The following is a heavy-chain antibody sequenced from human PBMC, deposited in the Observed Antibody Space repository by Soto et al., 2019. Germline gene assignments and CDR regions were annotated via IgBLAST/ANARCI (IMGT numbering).Heavy chain of an antibody. CDR3: ARADSGYDPVDY. CDR1: GFTCRSYG. J-gene: IGHJ4*02. Sequence: WGSLRLSWTASGFTCRSYGMHWVRQAPGKGLEWVAVIWYDGSNKYYADSVKGRFTISRDNSKNTLYLQMNSLRAEDTAVYYCARADSGYDPVDYWGQGTLVTVSS. V-gene: IGHV3-33*01. D-gene: IGHD5-12*01. CDR2: IWYDGSNK.